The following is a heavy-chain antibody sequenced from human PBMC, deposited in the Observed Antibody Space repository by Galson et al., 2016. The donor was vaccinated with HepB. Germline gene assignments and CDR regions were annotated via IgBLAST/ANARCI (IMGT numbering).Heavy chain of an antibody. J-gene: IGHJ4*02. CDR2: ISGSGVNT. Sequence: SLRLSCAASGFTFSINAMSWVRQAPGKGLEWVSVISGSGVNTYYADSVKGRFTTSRDNSKNILYLQMSSLRAEDTAVYYCAKDLWVRQQLAYYFDYWGQGTLVTVSS. V-gene: IGHV3-23*01. D-gene: IGHD6-13*01. CDR1: GFTFSINA. CDR3: AKDLWVRQQLAYYFDY.